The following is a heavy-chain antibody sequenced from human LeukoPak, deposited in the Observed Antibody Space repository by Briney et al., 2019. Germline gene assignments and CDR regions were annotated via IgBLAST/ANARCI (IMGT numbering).Heavy chain of an antibody. D-gene: IGHD3-22*01. Sequence: PSETLSLTCAVSGGSFSAYYWTWIRQPPGKGLEWIGEINHSGSANYNPSLKSRVTISVDTSKNQFSLKLSSVTAADTAVYYCARVWYYYDSSGYYYAHTSTGWFDPWGQGTLVTVSS. CDR3: ARVWYYYDSSGYYYAHTSTGWFDP. J-gene: IGHJ5*02. CDR2: INHSGSA. CDR1: GGSFSAYY. V-gene: IGHV4-34*01.